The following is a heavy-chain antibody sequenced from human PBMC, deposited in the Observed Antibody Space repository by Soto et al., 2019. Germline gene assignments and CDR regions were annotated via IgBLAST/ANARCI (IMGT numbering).Heavy chain of an antibody. CDR2: LNPSSGST. Sequence: ASVKVSCKASGYTFTTYYMHWVRQAPGQGLEWMGILNPSSGSTTYAQNFQGRVTMTTDTSTSTAYMELSSLRSEDTAVYYCATNDYGDYCWGQGTLVTVSS. J-gene: IGHJ4*02. CDR3: ATNDYGDYC. V-gene: IGHV1-46*01. D-gene: IGHD4-17*01. CDR1: GYTFTTYY.